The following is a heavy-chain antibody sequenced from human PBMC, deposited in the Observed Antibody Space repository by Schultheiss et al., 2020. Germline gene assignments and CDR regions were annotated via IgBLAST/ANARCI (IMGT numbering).Heavy chain of an antibody. CDR1: GFTFSSYA. V-gene: IGHV3-23*01. D-gene: IGHD6-13*01. J-gene: IGHJ5*02. CDR2: ISGSGGST. CDR3: ARGSGSSSWWGDWFDP. Sequence: GGSLRLSCAASGFTFSSYAMSWVRQAPGKGLEWVSAISGSGGSTYYADSVKGRFTISRDNSKNTLYLQMNSLRAEDTAVYYCARGSGSSSWWGDWFDPWGQGTLVTVSS.